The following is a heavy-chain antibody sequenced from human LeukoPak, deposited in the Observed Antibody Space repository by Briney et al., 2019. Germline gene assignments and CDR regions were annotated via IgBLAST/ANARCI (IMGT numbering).Heavy chain of an antibody. CDR2: IYYSGST. Sequence: PSETLSLTCTVSGGSISSYYWSWIRQPPGKGAEWIGYIYYSGSTNYNPSLKSRVTISIDTSKNQFSLKLTSVSAADTAVYFCARAKRGYNYGPLDFWGQGTLVTVSS. D-gene: IGHD5-18*01. V-gene: IGHV4-59*01. J-gene: IGHJ4*02. CDR3: ARAKRGYNYGPLDF. CDR1: GGSISSYY.